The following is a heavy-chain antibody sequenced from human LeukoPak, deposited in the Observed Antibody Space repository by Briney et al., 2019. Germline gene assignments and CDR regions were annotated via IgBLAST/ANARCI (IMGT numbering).Heavy chain of an antibody. CDR1: GFTFSSYS. D-gene: IGHD3-16*02. V-gene: IGHV3-21*01. CDR2: ISSSSSYI. CDR3: AREGTYYDYVWGSYRSYYFDY. J-gene: IGHJ4*02. Sequence: GGSLRLSCAASGFTFSSYSMNWVRQAPGKGLEWVSSISSSSSYIYYADSVKGRFTISRDNAKNSLYLQMNSLRAEDTAVYYCAREGTYYDYVWGSYRSYYFDYWGQGTLVTVSS.